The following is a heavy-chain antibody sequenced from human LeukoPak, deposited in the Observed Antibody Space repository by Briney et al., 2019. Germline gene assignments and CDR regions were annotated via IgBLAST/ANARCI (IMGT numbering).Heavy chain of an antibody. CDR3: ARAHRMVRGVIYYYGMDV. CDR2: IIPIFGTA. CDR1: GYTFTSYG. Sequence: SVKVSCKASGYTFTSYGISWVRQAPGQGLEWMGGIIPIFGTANYAQKFQGRVTITADESTSTAYMELSSLRSEDTAVYYCARAHRMVRGVIYYYGMDVWGQGTTVTVSS. V-gene: IGHV1-69*13. J-gene: IGHJ6*02. D-gene: IGHD3-10*01.